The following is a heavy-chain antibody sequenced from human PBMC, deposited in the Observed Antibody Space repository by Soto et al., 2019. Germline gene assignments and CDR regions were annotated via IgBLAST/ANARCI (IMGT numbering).Heavy chain of an antibody. Sequence: QVLLVESGGGVVQPGRSLRLSCAASGFIFSNYDMHWVRQAPGKGLEWVAFISYDGSDKYYADSVKGRFTISRDNSKNTLFLQMNSLRVEDTAVYYCAGMITFGGVLVDWGQGPLVTVSS. V-gene: IGHV3-30*03. D-gene: IGHD3-16*02. CDR1: GFIFSNYD. CDR2: ISYDGSDK. CDR3: AGMITFGGVLVD. J-gene: IGHJ4*02.